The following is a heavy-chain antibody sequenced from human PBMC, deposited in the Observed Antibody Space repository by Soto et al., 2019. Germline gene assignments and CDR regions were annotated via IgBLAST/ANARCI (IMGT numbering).Heavy chain of an antibody. J-gene: IGHJ4*01. D-gene: IGHD3-22*01. CDR2: ISSSSSYI. CDR1: GFTFSSDS. Sequence: GGSLRLSCAASGFTFSSDSMNWVRQAPGKGLEWVSSISSSSSYIYYADSLKGRFTISRDNAKNSLYLQMNSLRAEDTAVYYCARGLHYYDGSGYYVPWGQGTLVTVSS. V-gene: IGHV3-21*01. CDR3: ARGLHYYDGSGYYVP.